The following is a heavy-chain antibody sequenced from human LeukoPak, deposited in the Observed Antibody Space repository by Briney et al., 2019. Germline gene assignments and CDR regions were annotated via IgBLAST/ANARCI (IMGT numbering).Heavy chain of an antibody. CDR2: ISSSGSTI. V-gene: IGHV3-48*03. Sequence: GGSLRPSCAASGFTFSSYEMNWVRQAPGKGLEWVSYISSSGSTIYYADSVKGRFTISRDNSKNTLYLQVNSLRAEDTAVYYCAKGPLTRFDYWGQGTLVTVSS. CDR3: AKGPLTRFDY. CDR1: GFTFSSYE. D-gene: IGHD4/OR15-4a*01. J-gene: IGHJ4*02.